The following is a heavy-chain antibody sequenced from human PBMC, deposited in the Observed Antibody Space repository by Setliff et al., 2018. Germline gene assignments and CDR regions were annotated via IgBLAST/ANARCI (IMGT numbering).Heavy chain of an antibody. CDR1: DGSFSDYY. Sequence: SETLSLTCAVYDGSFSDYYWSWIRQPPGKGLEWIGEINHYGSTKYKSSLKSRVTISVDTSKNQFSLKLNSVTAADTAVYYCARRWNFGPYGSGILDGFDMWGQGTMVTVSS. J-gene: IGHJ3*02. V-gene: IGHV4-34*01. CDR3: ARRWNFGPYGSGILDGFDM. D-gene: IGHD3-10*01. CDR2: INHYGST.